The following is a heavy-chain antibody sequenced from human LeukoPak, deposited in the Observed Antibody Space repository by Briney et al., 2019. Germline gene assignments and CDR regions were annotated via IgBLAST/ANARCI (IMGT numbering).Heavy chain of an antibody. V-gene: IGHV3-33*01. CDR1: GFTFSSYG. D-gene: IGHD2-2*01. J-gene: IGHJ4*02. Sequence: GGSLRLSCAASGFTFSSYGMHWVRQAPGKGLEWVAVIWYDGSNKYYVDSVKGRFTISRDNSKNTLYLQMNSLRAEDTAVYYCARDLTGVVVPAAIFDYWGQGTLVTVSS. CDR2: IWYDGSNK. CDR3: ARDLTGVVVPAAIFDY.